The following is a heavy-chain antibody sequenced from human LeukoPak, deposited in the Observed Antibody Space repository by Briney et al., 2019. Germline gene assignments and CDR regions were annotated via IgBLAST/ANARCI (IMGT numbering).Heavy chain of an antibody. CDR2: IRYDGS. CDR1: GFTFSSYG. Sequence: PGGSLRLSCAASGFTFSSYGMHWVRQAPGKGLEWVAFIRYDGSADSVKGRFTISRDNSKNTLYLQMNSLRAEDTAVYYCARNNGLPEDAFDLWGQGTMVTVSS. D-gene: IGHD2-8*01. CDR3: ARNNGLPEDAFDL. V-gene: IGHV3-30*02. J-gene: IGHJ3*01.